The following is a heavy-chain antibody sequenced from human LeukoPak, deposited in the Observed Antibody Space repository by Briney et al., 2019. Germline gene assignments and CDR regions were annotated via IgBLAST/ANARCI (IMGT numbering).Heavy chain of an antibody. CDR3: VRDVGAVRGEVYFDY. D-gene: IGHD3-10*01. CDR1: GFTFSTFA. V-gene: IGHV3-21*06. Sequence: PGGSLRLSCAASGFTFSTFAMHWVRLSPGKGLEWVSSITGSGPYMLYADSVKHRFTISRNNTKNLLYLEMNSLRAEDTAMYFCVRDVGAVRGEVYFDYWGQGTLVTVSS. CDR2: ITGSGPYM. J-gene: IGHJ4*02.